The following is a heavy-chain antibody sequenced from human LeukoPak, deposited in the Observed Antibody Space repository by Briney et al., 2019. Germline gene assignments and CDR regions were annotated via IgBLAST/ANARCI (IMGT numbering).Heavy chain of an antibody. CDR1: GFTFSNYA. CDR3: AKGLYGSGSYVDY. J-gene: IGHJ4*02. V-gene: IGHV3-23*01. CDR2: ISATTSTT. D-gene: IGHD3-10*01. Sequence: GGSLRLSCAASGFTFSNYAMSWVRQSPGKGLEWVSAISATTSTTYYADSVRGRFTISRDISKNTLYLQMNSLRAEDTAVYYCAKGLYGSGSYVDYWGQGTLVTVSS.